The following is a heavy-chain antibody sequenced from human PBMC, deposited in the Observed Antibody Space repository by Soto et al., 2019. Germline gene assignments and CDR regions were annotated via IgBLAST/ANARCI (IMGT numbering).Heavy chain of an antibody. V-gene: IGHV4-39*01. Sequence: SETLSLTCTVSGGSISSTTYYWGWIRQPPGKGLEWIGSIYYTGSTHYNPALKSRVTISVDTSKNQFPLKLSSVTAADTAVYYCARHPTIAELMVYATHYFDHWGQGTLVTVSS. D-gene: IGHD2-8*01. CDR3: ARHPTIAELMVYATHYFDH. J-gene: IGHJ4*02. CDR1: GGSISSTTYY. CDR2: IYYTGST.